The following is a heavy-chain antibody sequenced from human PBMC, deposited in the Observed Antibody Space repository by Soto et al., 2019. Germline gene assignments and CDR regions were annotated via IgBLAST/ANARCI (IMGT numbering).Heavy chain of an antibody. V-gene: IGHV1-18*01. J-gene: IGHJ4*02. D-gene: IGHD1-1*01. CDR3: ARRTLGSSIGIGDY. Sequence: QIQLVQSGPEVKMPGASVKVSCKTSRYTFSLYGITWVRQAPGQGLEWMGCVFGDDGSTDYAQNLLGRVTMTTDTSTTTDYMELRNLRSDDSAIYYCARRTLGSSIGIGDYWGQGALVTVSS. CDR1: RYTFSLYG. CDR2: VFGDDGST.